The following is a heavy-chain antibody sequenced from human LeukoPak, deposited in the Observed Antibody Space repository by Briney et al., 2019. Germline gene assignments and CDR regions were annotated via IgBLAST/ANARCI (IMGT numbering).Heavy chain of an antibody. CDR3: ARFYRDYYDSRGGAFDY. J-gene: IGHJ4*02. D-gene: IGHD3-22*01. CDR1: GGSISSYY. V-gene: IGHV4-59*01. CDR2: IYYSGST. Sequence: SETLSLTCTVSGGSISSYYWSWIRQPPGKGLEWIGYIYYSGSTNYNPSLKSRVTISVDTSRNQFSLKLSSVTAADTAVYYCARFYRDYYDSRGGAFDYWGQGTLVTVSS.